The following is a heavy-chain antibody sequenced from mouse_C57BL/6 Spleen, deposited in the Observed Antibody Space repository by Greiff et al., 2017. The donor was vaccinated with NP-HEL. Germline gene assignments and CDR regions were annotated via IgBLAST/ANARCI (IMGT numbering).Heavy chain of an antibody. CDR3: ARGATVVAPHFDY. V-gene: IGHV1-64*01. J-gene: IGHJ2*01. D-gene: IGHD1-1*01. CDR2: IHPNSGST. Sequence: VQLQQPGAELVKPGASVKLSCKASGYTFTSYWMHWVKQRPGQGLEWIGMIHPNSGSTNYNEKFKSKATLTVDKSSSTAYMQLSSLTSEDSAVYYCARGATVVAPHFDYWGQGTTLTVSS. CDR1: GYTFTSYW.